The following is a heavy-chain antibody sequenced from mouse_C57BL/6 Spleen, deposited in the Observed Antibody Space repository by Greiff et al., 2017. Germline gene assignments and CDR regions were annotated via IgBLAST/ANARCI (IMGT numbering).Heavy chain of an antibody. V-gene: IGHV5-17*01. D-gene: IGHD2-2*01. Sequence: EVKLMESGGGLVKPGGSLKLSCAASGFTFSDYGMHWVRQAPEKGLEWVAYISSGSSTIYYADTVKGRFTISRDNAKNTLFLQMTSLRSEDTAMYYCARTMVKEFYFDYWGQGTTLTVSS. J-gene: IGHJ2*01. CDR2: ISSGSSTI. CDR1: GFTFSDYG. CDR3: ARTMVKEFYFDY.